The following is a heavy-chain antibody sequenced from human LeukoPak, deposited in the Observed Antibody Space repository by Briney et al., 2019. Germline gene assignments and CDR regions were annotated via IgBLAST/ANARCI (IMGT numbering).Heavy chain of an antibody. CDR2: INHSGST. CDR1: GGSFSGYY. V-gene: IGHV4-34*01. Sequence: SEALSLTCAVYGGSFSGYYWSWIRQPPGKGLEWIGEINHSGSTNYNPSLKSRVTISVDTSKNQFSLKLSSVTATDTAVYYCARGPRRFDYWGQGTLVTVSS. CDR3: ARGPRRFDY. J-gene: IGHJ4*02.